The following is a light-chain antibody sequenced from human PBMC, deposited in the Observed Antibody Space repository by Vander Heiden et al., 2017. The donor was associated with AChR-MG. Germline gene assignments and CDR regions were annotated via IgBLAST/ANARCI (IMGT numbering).Light chain of an antibody. Sequence: EIVMMQSPATLSVSPGERATLSCRASQSVGSNLAWYQQKPGQAPRLLIYGASTRATGIPAGFSGTGSGTEFTLTISSLQSEDFAVYHCQQYSNWPLTFGGGDQGGHQ. CDR1: QSVGSN. V-gene: IGKV3-15*01. CDR3: QQYSNWPLT. CDR2: GAS. J-gene: IGKJ4*01.